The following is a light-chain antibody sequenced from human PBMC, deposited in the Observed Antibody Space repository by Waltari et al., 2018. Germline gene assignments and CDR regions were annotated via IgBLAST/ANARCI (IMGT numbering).Light chain of an antibody. CDR3: MQALQAPHK. V-gene: IGKV3-15*01. CDR2: GAS. J-gene: IGKJ1*01. CDR1: QSVSSN. Sequence: EIVLTQSPATLSLSPGQGATLSCRASQSVSSNLAWYQQKHGQAPRLLIYGASTRATGTPARFSGSGSGTDFTLKISRVEAEDVGVYYCMQALQAPHKFGQGTKVEIK.